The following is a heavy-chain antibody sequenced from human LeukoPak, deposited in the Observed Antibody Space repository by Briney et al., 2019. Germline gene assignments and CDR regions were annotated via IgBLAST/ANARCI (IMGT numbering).Heavy chain of an antibody. D-gene: IGHD6-6*01. V-gene: IGHV4-59*01. CDR3: ARLSSSFGSDFDY. J-gene: IGHJ4*02. CDR1: GGSISSYY. CDR2: IYYSGST. Sequence: SETLSLTCTVSGGSISSYYWSWIRQPPGKGLEWIGYIYYSGSTNYNPSLKSRVTISVDTSKNQFSLKLSSVTAADTAVYYCARLSSSFGSDFDYWGQGALVTVSS.